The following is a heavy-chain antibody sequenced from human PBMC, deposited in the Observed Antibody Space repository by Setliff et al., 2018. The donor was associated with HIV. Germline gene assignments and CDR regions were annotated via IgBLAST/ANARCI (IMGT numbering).Heavy chain of an antibody. CDR2: IDYDGRT. CDR1: GGSIRPGAYS. D-gene: IGHD3-10*01. J-gene: IGHJ4*02. V-gene: IGHV4-39*01. Sequence: SETLSLTCTVSGGSIRPGAYSWGWILQPPGKGLEWIGSIDYDGRTFYKPSLKSRLTISVDTSENQFSLKLTSVTAADTAVYYCASTRIRLIRGAVISNLRTPYFDYWGPGSLVTVSS. CDR3: ASTRIRLIRGAVISNLRTPYFDY.